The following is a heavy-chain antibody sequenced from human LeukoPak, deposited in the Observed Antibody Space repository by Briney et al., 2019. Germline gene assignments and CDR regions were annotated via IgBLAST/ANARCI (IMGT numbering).Heavy chain of an antibody. Sequence: PGGSLRLSCAASGLIFSNYAMSWVRQAPGKGLEWVSVIGGSGVNTYYADPVKGRFTISRDNSKNTLFLQMNSLRAEDTAVYYCAKGMSGSSPYNWFDPWGQGTLVTVSS. V-gene: IGHV3-23*01. CDR2: IGGSGVNT. CDR3: AKGMSGSSPYNWFDP. D-gene: IGHD1-26*01. J-gene: IGHJ5*02. CDR1: GLIFSNYA.